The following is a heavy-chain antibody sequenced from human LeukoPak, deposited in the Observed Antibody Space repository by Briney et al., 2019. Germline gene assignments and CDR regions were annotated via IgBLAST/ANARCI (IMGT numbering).Heavy chain of an antibody. J-gene: IGHJ3*02. Sequence: GGSLRLSCTASGFTLSSYYMTWIRQAPGKGLEWLSYISGSGDTISYADSVKGRFTISRDNAKNTLYLQMNSLRAEDTAVYYCAREVDAFDIWGQGTMVTVSS. CDR2: ISGSGDTI. CDR3: AREVDAFDI. V-gene: IGHV3-11*04. CDR1: GFTLSSYY.